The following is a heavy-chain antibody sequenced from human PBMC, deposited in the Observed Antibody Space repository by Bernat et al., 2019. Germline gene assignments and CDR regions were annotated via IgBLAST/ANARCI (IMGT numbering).Heavy chain of an antibody. V-gene: IGHV4-59*08. CDR3: AGGGPGSLWGAYYYYYYGMDV. J-gene: IGHJ6*02. CDR1: GGSISSYY. CDR2: IYYSGST. Sequence: QVQLQESGPGLVKPSETLSLTCTVSGGSISSYYWSWIRQPPGKGLEWIGYIYYSGSTNYNPSLKSRVTISVDTSKNQFSLKLSSVTAADTAVYYCAGGGPGSLWGAYYYYYYGMDVWGQGTTVTVSS. D-gene: IGHD3-10*01.